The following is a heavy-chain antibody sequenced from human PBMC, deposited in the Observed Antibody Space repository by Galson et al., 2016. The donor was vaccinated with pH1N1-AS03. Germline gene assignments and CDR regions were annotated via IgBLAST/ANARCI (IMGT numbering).Heavy chain of an antibody. J-gene: IGHJ4*02. CDR3: ADPFGLP. CDR1: GFTFSSYW. V-gene: IGHV3-74*01. Sequence: SLRLSCAASGFTFSSYWMHWVRRLPGKGLVWVSGIDSDGSTTYYADSVRGRFTIPRDNAKNTLYLQMNSLRAEDTALYYCADPFGLPWGQGTLITVSS. D-gene: IGHD2/OR15-2a*01. CDR2: IDSDGSTT.